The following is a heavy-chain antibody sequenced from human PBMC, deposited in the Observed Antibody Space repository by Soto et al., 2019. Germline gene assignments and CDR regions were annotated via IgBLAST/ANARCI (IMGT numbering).Heavy chain of an antibody. V-gene: IGHV4-59*01. J-gene: IGHJ4*02. CDR3: ARDFGDYSFFFDY. CDR1: GGSITTYQ. CDR2: YSGFT. Sequence: SETLSLTCTVSGGSITTYQWSWIRQPPGKGLEWIGGYSGFTNYNPSLESRASISVDRSKNQFSLHLRSVTTADTAIYYCARDFGDYSFFFDYWGRGNLVTVSS. D-gene: IGHD4-17*01.